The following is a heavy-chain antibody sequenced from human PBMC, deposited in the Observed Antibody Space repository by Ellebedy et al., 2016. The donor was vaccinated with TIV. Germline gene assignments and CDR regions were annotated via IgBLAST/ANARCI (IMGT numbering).Heavy chain of an antibody. CDR2: IIPIFGTA. J-gene: IGHJ6*02. Sequence: SVKVSXXASGYTFTSYAMHWVRQAPGQGLEWMGGIIPIFGTANYAQKFQGRVTITADKSTSTAYMELSSLRSEDTAVYYCARSGTFGGVIASPRGYYYYGMDVWGQGTTVTVSS. CDR3: ARSGTFGGVIASPRGYYYYGMDV. CDR1: GYTFTSYA. D-gene: IGHD3-16*02. V-gene: IGHV1-69*06.